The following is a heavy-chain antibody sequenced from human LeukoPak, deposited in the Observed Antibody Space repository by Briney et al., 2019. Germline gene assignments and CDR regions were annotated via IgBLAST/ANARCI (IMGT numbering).Heavy chain of an antibody. CDR2: ISGSGGST. V-gene: IGHV3-23*01. CDR3: AKGGGYSYGSDAFDI. J-gene: IGHJ3*02. Sequence: PGGSLRLSCAASGFTFSSYAMSWVRQAPGKGPEWVSAISGSGGSTYYADSVKGRFTISRDNSKNTLYLQMNSLRAEDTAVYYCAKGGGYSYGSDAFDIWGQGTMVAVSS. D-gene: IGHD5-18*01. CDR1: GFTFSSYA.